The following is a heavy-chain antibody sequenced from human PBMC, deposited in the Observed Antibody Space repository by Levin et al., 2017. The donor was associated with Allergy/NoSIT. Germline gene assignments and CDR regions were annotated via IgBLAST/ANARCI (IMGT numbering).Heavy chain of an antibody. CDR1: GGSVNSGTYY. Sequence: PSETLSLTCTVSGGSVNSGTYYWSWIRQPPGKGLEWIGYINYRGGTKYNPSLNSRITISVDTSRKGFSLKLTSVTAADTAGYYCARNRIIVSGGNDYYYGMDVWGQGTTVTVSS. J-gene: IGHJ6*02. CDR2: INYRGGT. CDR3: ARNRIIVSGGNDYYYGMDV. D-gene: IGHD5/OR15-5a*01. V-gene: IGHV4-61*03.